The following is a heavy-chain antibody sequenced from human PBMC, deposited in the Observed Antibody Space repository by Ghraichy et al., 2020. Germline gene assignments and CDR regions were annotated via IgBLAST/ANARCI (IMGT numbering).Heavy chain of an antibody. CDR2: IKEDGSEM. V-gene: IGHV3-7*03. Sequence: GGSLRLSCKASGFSFGSYCMGWVRQAPGKGLEWVANIKEDGSEMYYVDSVKGRFTISRDNAKRSLFLQMSSLRGDDTAVYYCIRGGAAAGTSVDYWGQGALVTVSS. D-gene: IGHD6-25*01. J-gene: IGHJ4*02. CDR3: IRGGAAAGTSVDY. CDR1: GFSFGSYC.